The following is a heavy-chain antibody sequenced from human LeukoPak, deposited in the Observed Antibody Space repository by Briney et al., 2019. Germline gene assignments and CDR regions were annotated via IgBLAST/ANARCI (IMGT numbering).Heavy chain of an antibody. D-gene: IGHD6-13*01. CDR1: GFTFSSYA. Sequence: GGSLRLSCAASGFTFSSYAMSWVRQAPGKGLEWVSAISGSGGSTYYADSVKGRFTIPRDNSKNTLYLQMNSLRAEDTAVYYCAKGALQQQLSLYYYFMDVWGKGTTVTVSS. V-gene: IGHV3-23*01. J-gene: IGHJ6*03. CDR3: AKGALQQQLSLYYYFMDV. CDR2: ISGSGGST.